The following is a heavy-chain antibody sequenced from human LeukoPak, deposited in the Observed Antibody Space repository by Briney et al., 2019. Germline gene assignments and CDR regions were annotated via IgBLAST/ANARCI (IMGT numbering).Heavy chain of an antibody. CDR3: ARTYDFWSGYFWGPFDY. D-gene: IGHD3-3*01. Sequence: GGSLRLSCAASGFTVSNNYMSWVRRAPGKGLEWVSVIYSGGSTYYADSVKGRFTIPRDNSKNTVYLQMNSLRAEDTAVYYCARTYDFWSGYFWGPFDYWGQGTLVTVSS. CDR2: IYSGGST. CDR1: GFTVSNNY. J-gene: IGHJ4*02. V-gene: IGHV3-53*01.